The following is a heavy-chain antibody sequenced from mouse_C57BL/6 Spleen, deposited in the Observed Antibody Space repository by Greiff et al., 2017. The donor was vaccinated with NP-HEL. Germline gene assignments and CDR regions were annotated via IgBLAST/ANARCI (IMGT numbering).Heavy chain of an antibody. CDR2: IDPETGGT. CDR3: TRDETYYGSRNWYFDV. Sequence: QVQLQQSGAELVRPGASVTLSCKASGYTFTDYEMHWVKQTPVHGLEWIGAIDPETGGTAYNQKFKGKAILTADKSSSTAYMELRSLTSEDSAVYYCTRDETYYGSRNWYFDVWGTGTTVTVSS. J-gene: IGHJ1*03. V-gene: IGHV1-15*01. CDR1: GYTFTDYE. D-gene: IGHD1-1*01.